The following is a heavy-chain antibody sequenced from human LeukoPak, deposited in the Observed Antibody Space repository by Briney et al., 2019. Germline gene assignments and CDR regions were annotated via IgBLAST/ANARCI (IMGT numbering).Heavy chain of an antibody. D-gene: IGHD1-26*01. V-gene: IGHV4-34*01. CDR1: GGSFSGYY. J-gene: IGHJ4*02. Sequence: PSETLSLTCAVYGGSFSGYYWSWIRQPPEKGLEWIGEINHSGSTNYNPSLKSRVTISVDTSKNQFSLKLSSVTAADTAVYYCARGRGSYYVVYFDYWGQGTLVTVSS. CDR2: INHSGST. CDR3: ARGRGSYYVVYFDY.